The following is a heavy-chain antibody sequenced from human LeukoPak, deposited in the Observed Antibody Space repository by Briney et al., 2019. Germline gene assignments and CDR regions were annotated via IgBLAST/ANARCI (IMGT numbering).Heavy chain of an antibody. CDR3: ARSSSSWYRGNFDY. CDR1: GGTFSSYA. J-gene: IGHJ4*02. CDR2: IIPILGIA. D-gene: IGHD6-13*01. V-gene: IGHV1-69*04. Sequence: SVKVSCKASGGTFSSYAISWVRQAPGQGLEWMGRIIPILGIANYAQKFQGRVTITTDESASTAYMELSSLRSEDTAVYYCARSSSSWYRGNFDYWGQGTLVTVSS.